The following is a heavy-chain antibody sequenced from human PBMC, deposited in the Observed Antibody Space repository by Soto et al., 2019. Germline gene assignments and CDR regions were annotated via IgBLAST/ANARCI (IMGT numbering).Heavy chain of an antibody. CDR3: ARAWGGYCSSTSCEHTTSWFDP. Sequence: ASVKVSCKASGYTFTSYGISWVRQAPGQGLEWMGWISAYNGNTNYAQKLQGRVTMTTDTSTSTAYMELRSLRSDDTAVYYCARAWGGYCSSTSCEHTTSWFDPWGQGTLVTVSS. CDR1: GYTFTSYG. CDR2: ISAYNGNT. V-gene: IGHV1-18*01. J-gene: IGHJ5*02. D-gene: IGHD2-2*01.